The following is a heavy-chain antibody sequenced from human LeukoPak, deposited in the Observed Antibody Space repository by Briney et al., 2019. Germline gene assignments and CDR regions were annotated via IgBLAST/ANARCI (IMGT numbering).Heavy chain of an antibody. J-gene: IGHJ5*02. CDR1: GFTFSDYY. V-gene: IGHV3-11*04. Sequence: GSLRLSCAASGFTFSDYYMSWIRQAPGKGLERVSYISSSGSTIYYADSVKGRFTISRDNAKNSLYLQMNSLRAEDTAVYYCARETHVYGDSRNWFDPWGQGTLVTVSS. CDR3: ARETHVYGDSRNWFDP. CDR2: ISSSGSTI. D-gene: IGHD4-17*01.